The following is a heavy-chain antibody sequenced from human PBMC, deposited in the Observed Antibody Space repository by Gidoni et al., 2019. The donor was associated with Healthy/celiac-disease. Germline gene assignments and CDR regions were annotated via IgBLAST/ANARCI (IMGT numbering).Heavy chain of an antibody. J-gene: IGHJ4*02. D-gene: IGHD6-19*01. V-gene: IGHV3-33*01. CDR3: AREYRRSGSTFDY. CDR2: IWYDGSNK. Sequence: VQLVESGGGVVQPGRSLRLSCAASGFTFSSYGMHWVRQAPGKGLEWVAVIWYDGSNKYYADSVKGRFTISRDNSKNTLYLQMNSLRAEDTAVYYCAREYRRSGSTFDYWGQGTLVTVSS. CDR1: GFTFSSYG.